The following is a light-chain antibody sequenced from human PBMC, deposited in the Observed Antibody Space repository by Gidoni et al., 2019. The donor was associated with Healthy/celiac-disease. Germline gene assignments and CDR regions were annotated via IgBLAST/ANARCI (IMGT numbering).Light chain of an antibody. Sequence: EIVLTQSPGTLSLSPGERATISCRSSQSVSSIYLAWYQQKPGQAPRLLIYCASSRATGIPDRFSGSGSGTDVTLTISRLEPEDCAVYYCQQYGSSPQTFGQGTKVEIK. CDR3: QQYGSSPQT. CDR2: CAS. V-gene: IGKV3-20*01. J-gene: IGKJ1*01. CDR1: QSVSSIY.